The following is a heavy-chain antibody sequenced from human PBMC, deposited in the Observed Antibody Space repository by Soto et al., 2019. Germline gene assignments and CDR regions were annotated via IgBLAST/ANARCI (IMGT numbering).Heavy chain of an antibody. CDR3: ARWGVVNPGDY. D-gene: IGHD2-15*01. J-gene: IGHJ4*02. CDR1: GFTFSSYS. Sequence: EVQLVESGGGLVKPGGSLRLSCAASGFTFSSYSMNWVRQAPGKGLEWVSSISSSSSYIYYADSVKGRFTISRDNATNALYLQMNSLRAEDTAVYYCARWGVVNPGDYWGQGTLVAVSS. CDR2: ISSSSSYI. V-gene: IGHV3-21*01.